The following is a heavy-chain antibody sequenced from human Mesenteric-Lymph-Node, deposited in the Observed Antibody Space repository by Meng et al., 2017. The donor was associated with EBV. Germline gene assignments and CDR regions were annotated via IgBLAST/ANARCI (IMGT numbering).Heavy chain of an antibody. V-gene: IGHV1-69*01. Sequence: QVQLVQSGAEVKKPGSSVKVSCKASGGTFRYYPFAWVRQAPGQGLEWMGGIIPVFKTPNYAQKFQGRVTITADDSTSTVYMELSSLKSEDTALYYCAKGGSGSVYWFDPWGQGTLVTVSS. CDR2: IIPVFKTP. CDR1: GGTFRYYP. D-gene: IGHD1-26*01. J-gene: IGHJ5*02. CDR3: AKGGSGSVYWFDP.